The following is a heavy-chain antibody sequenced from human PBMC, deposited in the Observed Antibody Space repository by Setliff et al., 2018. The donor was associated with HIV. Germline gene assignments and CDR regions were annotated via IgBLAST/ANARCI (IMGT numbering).Heavy chain of an antibody. J-gene: IGHJ4*02. Sequence: QPGGSLRLSCAASGFIFSKSCMSWVRQAPGKGLEWVATIKQDESEMQYVDSVKGRFTISRDNAKNSLYLQMNSLRAEDTAVYYCARVRCGSTDCHWGPGTLVTVSS. V-gene: IGHV3-7*03. CDR3: ARVRCGSTDCH. CDR1: GFIFSKSC. D-gene: IGHD2-2*01. CDR2: IKQDESEM.